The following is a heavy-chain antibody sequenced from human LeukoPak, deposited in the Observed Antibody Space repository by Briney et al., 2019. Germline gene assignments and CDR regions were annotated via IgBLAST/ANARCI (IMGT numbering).Heavy chain of an antibody. CDR1: GGSFSGYY. CDR2: INHSGST. D-gene: IGHD5-18*01. J-gene: IGHJ4*02. Sequence: SETLSLTCAVYGGSFSGYYWSWIRQPPGKGLEWIGEINHSGSTNYNPSLKSRVTISVDTSKNQFSLKLSSVTAADTAVYYCARGPNTARVYWGQGTPVTVSS. V-gene: IGHV4-34*01. CDR3: ARGPNTARVY.